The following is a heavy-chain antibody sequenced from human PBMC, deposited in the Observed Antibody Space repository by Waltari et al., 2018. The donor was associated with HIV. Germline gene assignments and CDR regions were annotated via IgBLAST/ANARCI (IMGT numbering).Heavy chain of an antibody. Sequence: EVQLVASGGGLVETGGSMRHSCDPSGCSFSFFRMNVIRQAPGKGLEWVSSISSTRSHIFYADSVRGRFTISRDNAKNSLYLQMNSLKAEDTAVYYCARGGAVATAEDLFDPWGQGTLVTVSS. CDR2: ISSTRSHI. D-gene: IGHD7-27*01. J-gene: IGHJ5*02. CDR3: ARGGAVATAEDLFDP. CDR1: GCSFSFFR. V-gene: IGHV3-21*01.